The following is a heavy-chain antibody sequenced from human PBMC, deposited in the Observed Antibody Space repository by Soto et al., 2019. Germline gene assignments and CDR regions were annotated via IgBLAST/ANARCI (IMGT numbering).Heavy chain of an antibody. V-gene: IGHV2-5*01. Sequence: QITLKESGPTLVKPTQTLTLTCTFSGFSLSTSVVGVGWIRQPPGKALEWLALIYWYDDKRYSPSLKSRLTLAKDTSKNQVVLTMTNMDPVDTATYYCAHGPSYCSGGSCYSGFDYWGHGTLVTVSS. CDR1: GFSLSTSVVG. CDR3: AHGPSYCSGGSCYSGFDY. CDR2: IYWYDDK. J-gene: IGHJ4*01. D-gene: IGHD2-15*01.